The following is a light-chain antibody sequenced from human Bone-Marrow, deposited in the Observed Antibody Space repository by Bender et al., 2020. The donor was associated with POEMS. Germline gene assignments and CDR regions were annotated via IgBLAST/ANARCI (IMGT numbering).Light chain of an antibody. J-gene: IGLJ2*01. CDR1: SGDVGSFNL. CDR2: EVT. V-gene: IGLV2-23*02. CDR3: CSYVRGSPL. Sequence: SALTQPASVSGSPGQSVTISCTGTSGDVGSFNLVSWFQQHPGQAPKLIISEVTERPSGVSTRFSGSNSGNTASLTISWLQAEDEADYYCCSYVRGSPLFGGGTKLTV.